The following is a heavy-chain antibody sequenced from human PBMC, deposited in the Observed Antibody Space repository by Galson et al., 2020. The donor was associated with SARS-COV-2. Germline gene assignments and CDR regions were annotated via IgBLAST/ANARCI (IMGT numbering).Heavy chain of an antibody. CDR2: ISGNGNHI. V-gene: IGHV3-23*01. CDR1: GFTFSTYA. Sequence: GESLKISCAASGFTFSTYAMSWARPAPGKGLGWISAISGNGNHIIFADSVRGRFTTSRDHSMNTLFLQLNSLRGEDTALYYCAKEKFCTGDDCYSFDHGGQGTRVTVSS. J-gene: IGHJ4*02. D-gene: IGHD2-15*01. CDR3: AKEKFCTGDDCYSFDH.